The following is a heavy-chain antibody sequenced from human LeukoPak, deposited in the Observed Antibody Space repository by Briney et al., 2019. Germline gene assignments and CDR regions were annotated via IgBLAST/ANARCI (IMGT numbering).Heavy chain of an antibody. D-gene: IGHD6-13*01. CDR1: GFTFSSYW. CDR3: AKSPYRGGSSWTEFDY. CDR2: INTDGSST. Sequence: GGSLRLSCAASGFTFSSYWMHWVRQAPGKGLVWVSRINTDGSSTSYADSVKGRFTISRGSSKNTVYLQMNSLRDEDTAVYYCAKSPYRGGSSWTEFDYWGQGTLVTVSS. J-gene: IGHJ4*02. V-gene: IGHV3-74*01.